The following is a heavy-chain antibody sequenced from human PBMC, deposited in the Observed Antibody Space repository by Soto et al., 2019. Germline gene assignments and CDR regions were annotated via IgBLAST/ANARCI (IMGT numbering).Heavy chain of an antibody. CDR1: GFTLNTYS. J-gene: IGHJ4*02. V-gene: IGHV3-33*01. Sequence: GGSLRLSCEASGFTLNTYSMHWVRQPPGKGLEWLAAIWYDGTQKYYADSVKGRFIISRDNSKKTLYLEMNSLRAEDTAVYYCARAGGTTVTGLWHFDSWGQGTLVTVSS. CDR2: IWYDGTQK. D-gene: IGHD4-17*01. CDR3: ARAGGTTVTGLWHFDS.